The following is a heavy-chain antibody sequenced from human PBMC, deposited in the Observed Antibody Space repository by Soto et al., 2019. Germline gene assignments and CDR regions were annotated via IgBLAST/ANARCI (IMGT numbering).Heavy chain of an antibody. D-gene: IGHD2-21*02. J-gene: IGHJ6*02. CDR3: ARGGVTPYYYGMDV. V-gene: IGHV4-30-2*01. CDR2: IYHSGST. CDR1: GGSISSGGYS. Sequence: SETLPLTCAVSGGSISSGGYSWSWIRQPPGKGLEWIGYIYHSGSTYYNPSLKSRVTISVDRSKNQFSLKLSSVTAADTAVYYCARGGVTPYYYGMDVWGQGTTVTVSS.